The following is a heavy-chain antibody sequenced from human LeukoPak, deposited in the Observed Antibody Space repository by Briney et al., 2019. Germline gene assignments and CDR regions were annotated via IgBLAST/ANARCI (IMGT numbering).Heavy chain of an antibody. CDR1: EFTFSNFW. V-gene: IGHV3-7*01. CDR3: ARAIDYGYPGGY. CDR2: IKQDGTEK. J-gene: IGHJ4*02. D-gene: IGHD4-17*01. Sequence: GGSLRLSCVASEFTFSNFWMSWVRQAPGKGLEWVANIKQDGTEKYYVDSVKGRFTVSRDDAKNSLYLQMNSLRAEDTAVYYCARAIDYGYPGGYWGQGTLVTVSS.